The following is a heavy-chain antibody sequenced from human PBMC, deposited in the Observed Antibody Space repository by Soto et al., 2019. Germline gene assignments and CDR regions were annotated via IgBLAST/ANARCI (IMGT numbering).Heavy chain of an antibody. CDR2: ISYDGSNK. Sequence: GGSLRLSCAASGFTFSSYAMHWVRQAPGKGLEWVAVISYDGSNKYYADSVKGRFTISRDNSKNTLYLQMNSLRAEDTAVYYCARGSQTLGAAGYWGQGTLVTVSS. J-gene: IGHJ4*02. CDR3: ARGSQTLGAAGY. D-gene: IGHD1-26*01. V-gene: IGHV3-30*04. CDR1: GFTFSSYA.